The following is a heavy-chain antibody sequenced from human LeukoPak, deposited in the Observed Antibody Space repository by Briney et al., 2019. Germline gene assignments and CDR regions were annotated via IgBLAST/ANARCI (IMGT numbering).Heavy chain of an antibody. CDR3: ARGGYSVDY. Sequence: PSETLSLTCTVSGGSISSYYWSWIRQPPGKGLEWIGYIYYSGSTNYNPSLKSRVAISVDRSKNQFSLKLSSVTAADTAVYYCARGGYSVDYWGQGTLVTVSS. D-gene: IGHD2-15*01. CDR1: GGSISSYY. V-gene: IGHV4-59*01. J-gene: IGHJ4*02. CDR2: IYYSGST.